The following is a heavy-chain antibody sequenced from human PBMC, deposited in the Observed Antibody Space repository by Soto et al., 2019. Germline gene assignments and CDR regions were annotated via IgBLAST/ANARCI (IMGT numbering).Heavy chain of an antibody. CDR2: ISAYNGNT. D-gene: IGHD3-10*01. CDR3: ASNLGSISPNYYYMDV. J-gene: IGHJ6*03. V-gene: IGHV1-18*01. Sequence: GASVKVSCKASGYTFTRYGSSWGRQTHGQGLEWMGWISAYNGNTNYAQKLQGRVTMTTDTSTSTAYMELRSLRSDDTAVYYCASNLGSISPNYYYMDVSGKGTTVTVSS. CDR1: GYTFTRYG.